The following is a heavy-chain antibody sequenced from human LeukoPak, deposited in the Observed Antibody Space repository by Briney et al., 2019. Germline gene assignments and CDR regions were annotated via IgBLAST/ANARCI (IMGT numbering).Heavy chain of an antibody. Sequence: SETLSLTCAVYGGSFSGYYWSWIRQPPGKGLEWIGEINHSGSTNYNPSLKSRVTISVDTSKNQFSLKLSSVTAADTAVYYCARQVFDWLLYESWGQGTLVTVSS. V-gene: IGHV4-34*01. D-gene: IGHD3-9*01. CDR3: ARQVFDWLLYES. J-gene: IGHJ5*02. CDR2: INHSGST. CDR1: GGSFSGYY.